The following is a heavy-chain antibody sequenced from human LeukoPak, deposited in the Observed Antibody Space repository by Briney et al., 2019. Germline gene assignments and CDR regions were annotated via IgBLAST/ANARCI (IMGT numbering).Heavy chain of an antibody. J-gene: IGHJ4*02. CDR2: ISSSSSYI. Sequence: NPGGSLRLYCAASGFTFSSYSMNWVRQAPGNGLEWVSSISSSSSYIYYADSVKGRFTISRDNAKNSLYLQMNSLRAEDAAVYYCARFLHQCLNFDCWGPGTLVTVSS. CDR1: GFTFSSYS. D-gene: IGHD2-2*01. CDR3: ARFLHQCLNFDC. V-gene: IGHV3-21*01.